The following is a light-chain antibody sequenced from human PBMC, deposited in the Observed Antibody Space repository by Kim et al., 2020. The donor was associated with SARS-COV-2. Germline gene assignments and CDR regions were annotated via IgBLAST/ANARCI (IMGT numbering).Light chain of an antibody. J-gene: IGKJ2*01. Sequence: LSASVGDRVTIPCRASESISSWLAWYQQKPGKAPKLLIYKASSLESGVPSRFSGSGSGTEFTLTISSLQPDDFATYYCQQYSSYSTFGQGTKLEI. CDR3: QQYSSYST. CDR1: ESISSW. V-gene: IGKV1-5*03. CDR2: KAS.